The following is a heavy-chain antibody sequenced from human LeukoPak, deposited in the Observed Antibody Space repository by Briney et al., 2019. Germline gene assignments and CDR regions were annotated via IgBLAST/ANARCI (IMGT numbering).Heavy chain of an antibody. CDR1: GFTFSSFA. CDR3: ARVPYYYGVDV. Sequence: GGSLRLSCAASGFTFSSFAMSWVRQAPGKGLEWVSGLSSSGGSTYYADSVKGRFTISRDNSKNTVYLQMNSLRAEDTAVYYCARVPYYYGVDVWGQGTTVTVSS. CDR2: LSSSGGST. J-gene: IGHJ6*02. V-gene: IGHV3-23*01. D-gene: IGHD1-1*01.